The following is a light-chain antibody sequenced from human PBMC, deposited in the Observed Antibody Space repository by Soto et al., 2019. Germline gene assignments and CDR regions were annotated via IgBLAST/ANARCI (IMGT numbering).Light chain of an antibody. CDR1: ENIDNR. Sequence: DIQMTQSPSSLSGSVGDRVTIACRSSENIDNRLNWYQQIPGRAPKLLISFASTLQSGVPSRFSGRGSGTDFSLTITSLQPEESATYYCQQSYRTPPDTFGQGTKVEV. J-gene: IGKJ2*01. V-gene: IGKV1-39*01. CDR2: FAS. CDR3: QQSYRTPPDT.